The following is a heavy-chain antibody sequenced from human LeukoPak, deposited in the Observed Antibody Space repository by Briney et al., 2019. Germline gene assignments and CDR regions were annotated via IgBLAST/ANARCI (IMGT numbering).Heavy chain of an antibody. V-gene: IGHV3-66*01. CDR2: IYDGGFT. CDR1: GFTVSSNY. CDR3: ARVMGRLVRTWYFDL. Sequence: GGSLRLSCAASGFTVSSNYMAWVRQAPGKGLEWVSVIYDGGFTDYTDSVKGRFTISRDNSKSTLYLQINTLRAEDTAVYYCARVMGRLVRTWYFDLWGRGTLVTVSS. D-gene: IGHD3-9*01. J-gene: IGHJ2*01.